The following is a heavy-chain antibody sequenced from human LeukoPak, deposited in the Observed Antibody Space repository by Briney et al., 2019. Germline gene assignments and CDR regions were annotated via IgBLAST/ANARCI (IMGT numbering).Heavy chain of an antibody. CDR3: AREFSHYYGSGSYRYYFDY. CDR2: ISSSSSYT. CDR1: GFTFSDYY. J-gene: IGHJ4*02. V-gene: IGHV3-11*06. D-gene: IGHD3-10*01. Sequence: GGSLRLSCAASGFTFSDYYMSWIRQAPGKGLEWVSYISSSSSYTNYADSVKGRFTTSRDNAKNSLCLQMNGLRAEDTAVYYCAREFSHYYGSGSYRYYFDYWGQGTLVTVSS.